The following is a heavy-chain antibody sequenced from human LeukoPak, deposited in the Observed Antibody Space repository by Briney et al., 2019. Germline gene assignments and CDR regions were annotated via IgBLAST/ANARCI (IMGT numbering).Heavy chain of an antibody. J-gene: IGHJ6*03. Sequence: GGSLRLSCAASGFTFSSYAMSWVRQAPGKGLEWVGFIRSKAYGGTTEYAASVKGRFTISRDDSKSIAYLQMNSLKTEDTAVYYCTRVGASPAYYMDVWGKGTTVTISS. CDR3: TRVGASPAYYMDV. CDR1: GFTFSSYA. V-gene: IGHV3-49*04. CDR2: IRSKAYGGTT.